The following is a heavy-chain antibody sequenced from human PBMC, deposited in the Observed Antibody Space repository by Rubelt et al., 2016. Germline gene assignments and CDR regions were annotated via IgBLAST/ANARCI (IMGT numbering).Heavy chain of an antibody. V-gene: IGHV2-5*02. D-gene: IGHD3-3*01. J-gene: IGHJ4*02. CDR1: GFSLSTSGVG. CDR2: IYWDNDK. CDR3: ARTYDFWSGYYRHFDY. Sequence: QITLKESGPTLVKPTQTLTLTCTFSGFSLSTSGVGVGWIRQPPGKALEWLALIYWDNDKRNSPSLKSRLTIPKDTSKTQVVLTSTKMDSVDTATYDCARTYDFWSGYYRHFDYWGQGTLVTVSS.